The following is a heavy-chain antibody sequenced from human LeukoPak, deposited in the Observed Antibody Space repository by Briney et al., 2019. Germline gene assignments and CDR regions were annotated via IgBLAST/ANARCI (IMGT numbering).Heavy chain of an antibody. CDR3: ARDPPAGVAVAV. V-gene: IGHV3-7*01. Sequence: GGSLRLSCAASGFTFTNYALSWVRQAPGKGLEWVANIKQDGSEKYYVDSVKGRFTISRDNAKNSLYLQMNSLRAEDTAVYYCARDPPAGVAVAVWGQGTLVTVSS. CDR1: GFTFTNYA. J-gene: IGHJ4*02. CDR2: IKQDGSEK. D-gene: IGHD6-19*01.